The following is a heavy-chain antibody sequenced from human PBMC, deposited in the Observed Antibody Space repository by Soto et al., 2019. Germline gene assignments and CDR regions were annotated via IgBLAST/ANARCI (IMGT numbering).Heavy chain of an antibody. J-gene: IGHJ4*02. D-gene: IGHD4-17*01. V-gene: IGHV4-59*01. CDR3: ARSYGASSHY. CDR1: GGPISSYY. CDR2: IYYSGST. Sequence: SETLSLTCTVSGGPISSYYWSWIRQPPGKGLEWIGYIYYSGSTNYNPSLKSRVTISVDTSKNQFSLKLSSVTAADTAVYYCARSYGASSHYWGQGTLVPVSS.